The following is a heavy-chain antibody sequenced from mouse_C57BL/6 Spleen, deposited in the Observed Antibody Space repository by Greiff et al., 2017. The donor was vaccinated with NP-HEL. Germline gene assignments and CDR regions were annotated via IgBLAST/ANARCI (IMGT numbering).Heavy chain of an antibody. CDR1: GYAFTNYL. D-gene: IGHD2-1*01. J-gene: IGHJ3*01. CDR3: AREGIYYGNYSAWFAY. Sequence: VQLQQSGAELVRPGTSVKVSCKASGYAFTNYLIEWVKQRPGQGLEWIGVINPGSGGTNYNEKFKGKATLTADKSSSTAYMQLSSLTSEDSAVYFCAREGIYYGNYSAWFAYWGQRTLVTVSA. V-gene: IGHV1-54*01. CDR2: INPGSGGT.